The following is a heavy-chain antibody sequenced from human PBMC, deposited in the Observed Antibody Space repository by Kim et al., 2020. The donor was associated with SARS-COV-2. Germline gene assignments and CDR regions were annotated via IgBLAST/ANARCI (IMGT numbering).Heavy chain of an antibody. J-gene: IGHJ6*02. CDR1: GFTFSSYS. CDR2: ISSSSSDI. Sequence: GGSLRLSCAASGFTFSSYSMNWVRQAPGKGLEWVSSISSSSSDIYYADSVKGRFTISRDNAKNSLYLQMNSLRAEDTAVYYCARAFGDYYYYGMDVWGQGPTVTVSS. D-gene: IGHD3-10*01. CDR3: ARAFGDYYYYGMDV. V-gene: IGHV3-21*01.